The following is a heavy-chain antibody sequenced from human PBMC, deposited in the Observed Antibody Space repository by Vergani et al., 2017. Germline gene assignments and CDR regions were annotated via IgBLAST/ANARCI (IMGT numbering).Heavy chain of an antibody. Sequence: EVQLMESGGGWAQPGGSLRLSCAASGFVFSESPIHWVRQVPGKGLEWLGHIRRRSEHYATAYGPSLIGRATISRDDSTNTAYLQLSSLETDDTAVYYCTRDRLDDSYAYFDYWGQGTLVTVSP. CDR1: GFVFSESP. V-gene: IGHV3-73*01. CDR2: IRRRSEHYAT. D-gene: IGHD3-16*01. CDR3: TRDRLDDSYAYFDY. J-gene: IGHJ4*02.